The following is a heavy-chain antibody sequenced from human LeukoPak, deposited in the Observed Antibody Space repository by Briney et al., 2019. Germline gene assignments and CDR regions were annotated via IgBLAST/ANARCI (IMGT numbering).Heavy chain of an antibody. D-gene: IGHD7-27*01. CDR3: ARDRSVNWGYY. J-gene: IGHJ4*02. V-gene: IGHV1-2*02. CDR2: INPKSGGT. CDR1: GYTFTGYY. Sequence: GASVKVFSKASGYTFTGYYMHWVRQAPGQGLEWMGWINPKSGGTKYAQSFQGRVTMTRDTSISTAYMELSGLRSDDTAAYYCARDRSVNWGYYWGQGTLVTVSS.